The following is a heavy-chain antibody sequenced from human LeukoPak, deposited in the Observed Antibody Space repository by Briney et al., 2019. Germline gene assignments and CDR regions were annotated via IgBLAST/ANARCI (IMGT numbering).Heavy chain of an antibody. V-gene: IGHV3-30*03. D-gene: IGHD2-2*01. CDR2: VSSDGSNK. J-gene: IGHJ4*02. CDR1: GFTFSSYA. Sequence: HPGGSLRLSCAASGFTFSSYAMHWVRQAPGKGLEWVALVSSDGSNKYYTDSVKGRFTISRDNSKNTVYLQMNNLRTEDTAIYYCVPRHCPSTSCYLGFDYWGQGSLVTVSS. CDR3: VPRHCPSTSCYLGFDY.